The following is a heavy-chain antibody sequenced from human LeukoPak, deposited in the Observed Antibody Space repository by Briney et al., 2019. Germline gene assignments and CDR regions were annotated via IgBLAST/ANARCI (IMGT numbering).Heavy chain of an antibody. J-gene: IGHJ3*02. Sequence: SETLSLTCTVSGGSISSYYWSWIRQPAGKGLEWIGRIYTSGSTNYNPTSYNPSLKSRVTMSVDTSKNHFSLQLTSVTAADTAVYYCARRGSGYAFDIWGQGTMVTVSS. CDR2: IYTSGST. D-gene: IGHD3-16*01. CDR3: ARRGSGYAFDI. CDR1: GGSISSYY. V-gene: IGHV4-4*07.